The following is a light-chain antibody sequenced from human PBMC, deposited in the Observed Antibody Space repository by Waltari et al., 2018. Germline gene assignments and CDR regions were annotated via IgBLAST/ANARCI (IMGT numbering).Light chain of an antibody. CDR1: QSISSY. Sequence: DIQMTHSPSSLSASVGDRVTITCRASQSISSYLNWYQQKPGKAPKLLIYAASSFQSGVPSRFSGSGSGTDFTLTISSLQPEDFATYYCQQSYSTLPLTFGGGTKVEIK. CDR2: AAS. J-gene: IGKJ4*01. CDR3: QQSYSTLPLT. V-gene: IGKV1-39*01.